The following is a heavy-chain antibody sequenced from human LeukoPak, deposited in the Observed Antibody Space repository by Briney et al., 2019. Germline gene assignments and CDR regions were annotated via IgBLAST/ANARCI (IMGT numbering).Heavy chain of an antibody. CDR2: IYYSGST. V-gene: IGHV4-59*01. D-gene: IGHD3-10*01. J-gene: IGHJ4*02. Sequence: SETLSLTCTVSGGSISSYYWSWIRQPPGKGLEWIGYIYYSGSTNYNPSLKSRVTISVDTSKNQFSLKLSSVTAADTAVYYCATSKGLLWFGSFDYWGQGTLVTVSS. CDR1: GGSISSYY. CDR3: ATSKGLLWFGSFDY.